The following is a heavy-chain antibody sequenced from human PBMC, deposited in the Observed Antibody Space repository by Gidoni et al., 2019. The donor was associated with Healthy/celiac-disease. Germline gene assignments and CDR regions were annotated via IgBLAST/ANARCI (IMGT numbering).Heavy chain of an antibody. CDR3: ARVGAYGDYVDWYFDL. CDR1: GGSISSGGYY. J-gene: IGHJ2*01. Sequence: QVQLQESGPVLVKPSQTLSLTCTVSGGSISSGGYYWSWIRQHPGKGLEWIGYIYYSGSTYYNPSLKSRVTISVDTSKNQFSLKRSSVTAADTAVYYCARVGAYGDYVDWYFDLWGRGTLVTVSS. D-gene: IGHD4-17*01. CDR2: IYYSGST. V-gene: IGHV4-31*03.